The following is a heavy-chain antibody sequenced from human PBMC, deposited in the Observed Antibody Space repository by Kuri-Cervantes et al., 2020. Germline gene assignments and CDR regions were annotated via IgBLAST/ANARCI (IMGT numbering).Heavy chain of an antibody. Sequence: SETLSLTCTVSGGSISSSSYYWGWIRQPPGKGLEWIGSIYYSGSTYYNPSLKSRVTISVDTSKNQFSLKLSSVTAADTAVCYCASRTDYGDLADAFDIWGQGTMVTVSS. J-gene: IGHJ3*02. V-gene: IGHV4-39*01. CDR3: ASRTDYGDLADAFDI. CDR2: IYYSGST. D-gene: IGHD4-17*01. CDR1: GGSISSSSYY.